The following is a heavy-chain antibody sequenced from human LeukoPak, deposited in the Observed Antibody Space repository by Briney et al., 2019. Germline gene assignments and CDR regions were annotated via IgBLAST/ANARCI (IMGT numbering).Heavy chain of an antibody. J-gene: IGHJ4*02. V-gene: IGHV4-38-2*01. CDR3: ARVRRYTTVAGRGHFDY. Sequence: SETLSLTCAVSGYSISSGYYWGWIRQPPGKGLEWIGSIYHSGSTYYNPSLKSRVTISVDTSKNQFSLKLSSVTAADTAVYHCARVRRYTTVAGRGHFDYWGQGTLVTVSS. D-gene: IGHD6-19*01. CDR2: IYHSGST. CDR1: GYSISSGYY.